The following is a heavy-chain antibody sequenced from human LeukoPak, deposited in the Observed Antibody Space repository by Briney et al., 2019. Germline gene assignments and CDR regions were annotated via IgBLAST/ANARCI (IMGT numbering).Heavy chain of an antibody. CDR2: ISSSSSYI. CDR3: ARDRGYSYGYEAGY. J-gene: IGHJ4*02. D-gene: IGHD5-18*01. Sequence: GGSLRLSCAASGFTFSSYSMNWVRQAPGKGLEWVSSISSSSSYIYYADSVKGRFTISRDDAKNSLYLQMNSLRAEDTAVYYCARDRGYSYGYEAGYWGQGTLVTVSS. CDR1: GFTFSSYS. V-gene: IGHV3-21*01.